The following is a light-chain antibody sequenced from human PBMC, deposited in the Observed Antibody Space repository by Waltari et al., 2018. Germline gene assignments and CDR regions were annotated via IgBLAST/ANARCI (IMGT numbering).Light chain of an antibody. CDR3: QVWDSSSDQV. Sequence: SYVLTQPPSVSVAPGKTARITCGGNNLGSKSGHWYQQKPGQAPGLVVYDDSDRPPGIPERFSGSNSGNTATLTISRVEAGDEADYYCQVWDSSSDQVFGGGTKLTVL. CDR1: NLGSKS. V-gene: IGLV3-21*03. J-gene: IGLJ3*02. CDR2: DDS.